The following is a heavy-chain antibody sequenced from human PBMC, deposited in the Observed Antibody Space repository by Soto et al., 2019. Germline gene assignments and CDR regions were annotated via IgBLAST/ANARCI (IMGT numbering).Heavy chain of an antibody. CDR1: GFSLSTSGVG. V-gene: IGHV2-5*02. Sequence: SGPTLVKPTQTLTLTCTFSGFSLSTSGVGVGWIRQPPGKALEWLALIYWDDDKRYSPSLKSRLTITKDTSKNQVVLTMTNMDPVDTATYYCAHSTSPYGDYGVGPGAFDIWGQGTMVTVSS. D-gene: IGHD4-17*01. J-gene: IGHJ3*02. CDR3: AHSTSPYGDYGVGPGAFDI. CDR2: IYWDDDK.